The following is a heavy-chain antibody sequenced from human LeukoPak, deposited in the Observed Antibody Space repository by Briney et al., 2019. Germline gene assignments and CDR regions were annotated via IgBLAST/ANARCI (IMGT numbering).Heavy chain of an antibody. CDR1: GFTFSSYE. D-gene: IGHD6-19*01. Sequence: EGSLRLSCAASGFTFSSYEMNWVREAPGKGLEWISYITSSGRTIYYADSVKGRFTISRDNAKNSLYLQMTSLRAEDTAVYYCARRSPYSSDWYLDYWGQGTLVTVSS. V-gene: IGHV3-48*03. CDR2: ITSSGRTI. J-gene: IGHJ4*02. CDR3: ARRSPYSSDWYLDY.